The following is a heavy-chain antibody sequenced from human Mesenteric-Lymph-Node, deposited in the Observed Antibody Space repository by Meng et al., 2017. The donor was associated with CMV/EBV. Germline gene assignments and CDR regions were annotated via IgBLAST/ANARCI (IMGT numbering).Heavy chain of an antibody. CDR2: VSNNGSYK. J-gene: IGHJ4*02. CDR1: GFDFSNYL. D-gene: IGHD3-16*02. Sequence: GESLKISCAASGFDFSNYLMHWIRQAPGKGLEWVAVVSNNGSYKYYAEPVKGRFTISRDNSKNTLYLQMNSLRAEDTAVYYCASRPSLSYWGQGTLVTVSS. V-gene: IGHV3-30*03. CDR3: ASRPSLSY.